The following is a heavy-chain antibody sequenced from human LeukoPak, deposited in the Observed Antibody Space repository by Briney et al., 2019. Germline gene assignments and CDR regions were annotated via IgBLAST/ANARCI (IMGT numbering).Heavy chain of an antibody. CDR2: IGASGKYI. J-gene: IGHJ3*02. D-gene: IGHD6-13*01. V-gene: IGHV3-21*05. Sequence: GGSLRLSCAASGFTFTSYSLTWVRQAPGQGLEWVSYIGASGKYIHHADSVKGRFTISRDNSKNTLYLQMNSLRAEDTAVYYCAKYIRVSQQLVPLGRNDAFDIWGQGTMVTVSS. CDR3: AKYIRVSQQLVPLGRNDAFDI. CDR1: GFTFTSYS.